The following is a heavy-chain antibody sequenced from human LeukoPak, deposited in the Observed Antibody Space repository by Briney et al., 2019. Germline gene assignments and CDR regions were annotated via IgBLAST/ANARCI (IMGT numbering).Heavy chain of an antibody. V-gene: IGHV1-2*02. D-gene: IGHD3-3*01. CDR2: INPNSGGT. Sequence: ASVKVSCKASGYTFTGYYMHWVRQAPGQGPEWMGWINPNSGGTNYAQKFQGRVTMTRDTSISTAYMELSRLRSDDTAVYYCATFGAGGYYFDYWGQGTLVTVSS. CDR1: GYTFTGYY. J-gene: IGHJ4*02. CDR3: ATFGAGGYYFDY.